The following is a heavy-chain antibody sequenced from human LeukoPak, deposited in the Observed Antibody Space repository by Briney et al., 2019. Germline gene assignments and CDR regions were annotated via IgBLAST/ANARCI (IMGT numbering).Heavy chain of an antibody. J-gene: IGHJ4*02. CDR1: GFTFSDYY. Sequence: GGSLRFSCAASGFTFSDYYMSWIRQAPGKGLEWVSYISSSGSTIYYADSVKGRFTISRDNAKNSLYLQMNSLRAEDTAVYYCARPPTTVSPRDYWGQGTLVTVSS. V-gene: IGHV3-11*04. D-gene: IGHD4-11*01. CDR3: ARPPTTVSPRDY. CDR2: ISSSGSTI.